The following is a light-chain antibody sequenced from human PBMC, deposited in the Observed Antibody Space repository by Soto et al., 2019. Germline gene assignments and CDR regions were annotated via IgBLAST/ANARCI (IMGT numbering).Light chain of an antibody. J-gene: IGKJ1*01. V-gene: IGKV3-20*01. CDR1: QSVSSSY. Sequence: EIVLTQSPGTLSLSPGERATLSCRASQSVSSSYLAWYQQKPGQAPRLLIYDASSRATGISDRFTGSGSGTDFTFTISSLEAEDVAVYYCQHYDSSQWTFGQGTKVDIK. CDR2: DAS. CDR3: QHYDSSQWT.